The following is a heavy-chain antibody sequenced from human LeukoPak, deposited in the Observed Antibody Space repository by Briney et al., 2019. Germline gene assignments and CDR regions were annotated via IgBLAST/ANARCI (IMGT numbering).Heavy chain of an antibody. J-gene: IGHJ4*02. CDR2: INHSGST. D-gene: IGHD2-15*01. Sequence: SETLSLTCAVYGGSFSGYYWSWIRQPPGKGLEWIGEINHSGSTNYNPSLKSRVTISVDTSKNQFSLKLSSVTAADTAVYYCARTHCSGGSCYPGKYYFDYWGQGTLVTVSS. CDR3: ARTHCSGGSCYPGKYYFDY. V-gene: IGHV4-34*01. CDR1: GGSFSGYY.